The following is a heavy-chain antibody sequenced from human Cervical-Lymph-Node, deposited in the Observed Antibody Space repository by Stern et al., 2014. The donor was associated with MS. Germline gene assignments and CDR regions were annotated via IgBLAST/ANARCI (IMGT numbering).Heavy chain of an antibody. CDR1: GYTFTSYG. Sequence: VQLVQSGPEVKKPGASVKVSCKASGYTFTSYGIAWVQQAPGQGLEWMGWISAYNGNTNYERKLQGRVTLTTNTTTSTAYMELRSLRSDDTAIYFCARSGTRVPRGYWGQGTLITVSS. D-gene: IGHD6-25*01. CDR2: ISAYNGNT. CDR3: ARSGTRVPRGY. J-gene: IGHJ4*02. V-gene: IGHV1-18*04.